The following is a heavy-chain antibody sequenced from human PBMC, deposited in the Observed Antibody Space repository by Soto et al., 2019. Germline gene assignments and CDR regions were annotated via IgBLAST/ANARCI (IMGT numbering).Heavy chain of an antibody. Sequence: QVQLQQWGAGLLKPSETLSLTCAVYGGSFSGYYWSWIRQPPGKGLEWIGEINHSGSTNYNPSLNSPVTASVETSKNQFSLKLSSVTAADPAVYYCASIGAYYDILTGYYRTYYYGMDVWGQGTTVTVSS. CDR1: GGSFSGYY. J-gene: IGHJ6*02. CDR2: INHSGST. CDR3: ASIGAYYDILTGYYRTYYYGMDV. V-gene: IGHV4-34*01. D-gene: IGHD3-9*01.